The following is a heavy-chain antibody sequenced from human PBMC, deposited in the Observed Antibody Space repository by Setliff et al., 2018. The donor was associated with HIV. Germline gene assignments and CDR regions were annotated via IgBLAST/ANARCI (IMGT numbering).Heavy chain of an antibody. Sequence: GGSLRLSCAASGFTLSSSHMTWVRQAPGKGLEWVSSISSSSSYIYYADSVKGRFTISRDNAKNSLYLQMNSLRAEDTAVYYCARDQTFDLTAFRDWYFDLWGRGTLVTVSS. J-gene: IGHJ2*01. D-gene: IGHD1-20*01. V-gene: IGHV3-21*01. CDR1: GFTLSSSH. CDR2: ISSSSSYI. CDR3: ARDQTFDLTAFRDWYFDL.